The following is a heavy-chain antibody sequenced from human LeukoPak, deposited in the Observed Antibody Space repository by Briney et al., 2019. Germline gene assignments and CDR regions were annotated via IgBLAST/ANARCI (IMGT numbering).Heavy chain of an antibody. J-gene: IGHJ4*02. CDR2: IGGSVGSM. D-gene: IGHD6-13*01. V-gene: IGHV3-23*01. Sequence: SGGSLRLSCAASGFTFSSYVMSWVRQAPGKGLEWVSNIGGSVGSMFYAASVKGRFAISRDNSKNTLFLHMNNLRVEDTAVYYCAKRGNSWDLFDYWGQGTLVTVSS. CDR1: GFTFSSYV. CDR3: AKRGNSWDLFDY.